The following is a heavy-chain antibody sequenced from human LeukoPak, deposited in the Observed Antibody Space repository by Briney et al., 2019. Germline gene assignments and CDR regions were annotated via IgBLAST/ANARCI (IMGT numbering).Heavy chain of an antibody. CDR2: ISGSGGST. V-gene: IGHV3-23*01. Sequence: AGGSLRLSCAASGFTFSSYAMSWVRQAPGKGLEWVSAISGSGGSTYYADSVKGRFTIPRDNAKNSLYLQMNSLRAEDTAVYYCARVLIVATIVYFDYWGQGTLVTVSS. CDR3: ARVLIVATIVYFDY. D-gene: IGHD5-12*01. CDR1: GFTFSSYA. J-gene: IGHJ4*02.